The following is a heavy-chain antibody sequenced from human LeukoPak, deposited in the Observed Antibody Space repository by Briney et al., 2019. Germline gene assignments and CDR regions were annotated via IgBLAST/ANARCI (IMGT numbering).Heavy chain of an antibody. J-gene: IGHJ6*03. D-gene: IGHD2-8*01. CDR2: IYYSGST. V-gene: IGHV4-59*11. Sequence: SETLSLTCTVSGGSISSHYWSWIRQPPGKGLEWIGYIYYSGSTNYNPSLKSRVTISVDTSKNQFSLKLSSVTAADTAVYYCARLGPYCTNGVCPYYYYYMDVWGKGTTVTVPS. CDR1: GGSISSHY. CDR3: ARLGPYCTNGVCPYYYYYMDV.